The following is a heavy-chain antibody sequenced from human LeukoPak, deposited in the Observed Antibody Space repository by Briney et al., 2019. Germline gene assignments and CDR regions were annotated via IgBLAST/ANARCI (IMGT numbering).Heavy chain of an antibody. J-gene: IGHJ4*02. CDR1: GGSISSYY. Sequence: SETLSLTCTVSGGSISSYYWSWIRQPPGKGLEWIGYIYYSGSTNYNPSLKSRVTISVDTSKNQFSLKLSSVTAADTAVYYCGRYCSGGSCYSGYFDYWGQGTLVTVSS. D-gene: IGHD2-15*01. V-gene: IGHV4-59*12. CDR2: IYYSGST. CDR3: GRYCSGGSCYSGYFDY.